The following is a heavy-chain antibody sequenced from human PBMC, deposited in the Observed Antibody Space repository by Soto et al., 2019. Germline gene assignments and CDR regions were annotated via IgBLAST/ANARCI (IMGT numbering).Heavy chain of an antibody. J-gene: IGHJ3*02. Sequence: QVQLQESGPGLVKPSETLSLTCTVSGGSISSYYWSWIRQPPGKGLEWIGYIYYSGSTNYNPSLRGRVTISVDPSNNQFSLKLSSVTAADTAVYYCAGTPPYIPANIVVVPAAPAASFDIWGQGTMVTVSS. D-gene: IGHD2-2*01. V-gene: IGHV4-59*01. CDR1: GGSISSYY. CDR2: IYYSGST. CDR3: AGTPPYIPANIVVVPAAPAASFDI.